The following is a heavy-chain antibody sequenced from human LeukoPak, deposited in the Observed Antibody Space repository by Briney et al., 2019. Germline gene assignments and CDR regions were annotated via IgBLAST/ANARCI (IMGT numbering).Heavy chain of an antibody. J-gene: IGHJ4*02. CDR1: GYSFTNYW. CDR2: IYPGDSDT. D-gene: IGHD1-26*01. CDR3: ARRVDSYWFSDY. V-gene: IGHV5-51*01. Sequence: GESLKISCKGSGYSFTNYWIGWVRQMPGKGLEWMGIIYPGDSDTRYIPSFQGQVSISADKSTSTAYLQWSSLRASDTAMYYCARRVDSYWFSDYWGQGTLVTVSS.